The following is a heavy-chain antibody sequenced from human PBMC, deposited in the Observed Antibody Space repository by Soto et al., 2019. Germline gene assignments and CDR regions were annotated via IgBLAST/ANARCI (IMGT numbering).Heavy chain of an antibody. CDR1: GFTFSNYW. J-gene: IGHJ4*02. CDR3: WGAGPGG. D-gene: IGHD3-16*01. Sequence: EVHLVESGGGLVQPGGSLRLSCAASGFTFSNYWMNWVRQAPGKGLEWVANIKRDGSEKYYVDSVKVRFTISRDNAKNSLSLQMNSLRAEDTAVYYCWGAGPGGWGQGTLVTVSS. V-gene: IGHV3-7*03. CDR2: IKRDGSEK.